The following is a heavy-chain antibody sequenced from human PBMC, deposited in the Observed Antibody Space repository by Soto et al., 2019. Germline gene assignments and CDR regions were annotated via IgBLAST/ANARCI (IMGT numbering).Heavy chain of an antibody. Sequence: QITLKESGPTLVKPTQTLTLTCTFSGFSLTTDRVGVDWIRQPPGEALEWLAVIYWDDSKTYRPSLESRLTITKDTSKNQVALTMTNMDSVDTATYYCAHAYGGRSLYWGQGTLVTVSS. CDR3: AHAYGGRSLY. CDR1: GFSLTTDRVG. V-gene: IGHV2-5*02. CDR2: IYWDDSK. J-gene: IGHJ4*02. D-gene: IGHD1-26*01.